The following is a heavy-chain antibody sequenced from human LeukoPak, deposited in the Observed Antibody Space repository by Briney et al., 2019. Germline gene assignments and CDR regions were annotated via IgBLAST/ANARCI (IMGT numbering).Heavy chain of an antibody. CDR3: ARGRPSYSSGWYRGGFDY. Sequence: SETLSLTCAVYGGSFSGYYWSWIRQPPGKGLEWIGEINHSGSTNYNPSPKSRVTISVDTSKNQFSLKLSSVTAADTAVYYCARGRPSYSSGWYRGGFDYWGQGTLVTVSS. J-gene: IGHJ4*02. CDR2: INHSGST. V-gene: IGHV4-34*01. CDR1: GGSFSGYY. D-gene: IGHD6-19*01.